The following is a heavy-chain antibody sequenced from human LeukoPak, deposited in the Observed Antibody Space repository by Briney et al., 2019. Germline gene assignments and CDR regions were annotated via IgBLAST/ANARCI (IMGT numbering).Heavy chain of an antibody. CDR1: GGSISSGGYY. CDR2: IYYSGST. CDR3: ARAGRSGWSHNWFDP. D-gene: IGHD6-19*01. Sequence: PSQTLSLTCTVSGGSISSGGYYWSWIRQHPGKGLEWIGYIYYSGSTYYNPSLKSRVTISVDTSKNQFSLKLSSVTAADTAVYYCARAGRSGWSHNWFDPWGQGTLVTVSS. J-gene: IGHJ5*02. V-gene: IGHV4-31*03.